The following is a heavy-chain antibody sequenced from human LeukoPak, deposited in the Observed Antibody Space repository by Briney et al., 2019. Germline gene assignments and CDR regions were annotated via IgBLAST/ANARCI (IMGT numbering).Heavy chain of an antibody. CDR1: GFTVSSNY. J-gene: IGHJ6*02. CDR3: AKDLKPAAGTGDGMDV. Sequence: GGSLRLSCAASGFTVSSNYMSWVRQAPGKGLEWVSVIYSGGTTYYADSVKGRFTISKDHSKNTVYLQMNSLRAEDTAIYYCAKDLKPAAGTGDGMDVWGQGTTVTVS. CDR2: IYSGGTT. V-gene: IGHV3-53*01. D-gene: IGHD6-13*01.